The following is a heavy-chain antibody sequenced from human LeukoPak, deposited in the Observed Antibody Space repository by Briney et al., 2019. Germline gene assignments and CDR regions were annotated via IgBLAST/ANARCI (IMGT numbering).Heavy chain of an antibody. CDR3: ARRVVRGVRYYFDY. Sequence: ASVKVSCKASGYTFSDYYLHWVRQAPGQGLEWMGWIIPNSGGTNYAQKFQGRVTITRNTSISTAYMELSSLRSEDTAVYYCARRVVRGVRYYFDYWGQGTLVTVSS. V-gene: IGHV1-2*02. CDR2: IIPNSGGT. J-gene: IGHJ4*02. CDR1: GYTFSDYY. D-gene: IGHD3-10*01.